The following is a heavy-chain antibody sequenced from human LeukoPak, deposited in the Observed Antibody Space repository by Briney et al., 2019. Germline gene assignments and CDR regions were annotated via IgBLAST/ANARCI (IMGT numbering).Heavy chain of an antibody. V-gene: IGHV3-23*01. J-gene: IGHJ3*01. CDR1: GFTFSDYA. CDR3: AKDSFSYNGIFDALDV. Sequence: PGGSLRLSCVASGFTFSDYAMTWVRQAPGKGLEWVSSTGPVHYADSVKGRFTISRDDSKNTLFLQMNSLRAEDTAIYYCAKDSFSYNGIFDALDVWGQGTMVTVSS. D-gene: IGHD2-8*01. CDR2: STGPV.